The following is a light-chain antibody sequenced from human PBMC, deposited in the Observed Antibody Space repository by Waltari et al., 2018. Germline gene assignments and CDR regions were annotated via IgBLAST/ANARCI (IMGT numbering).Light chain of an antibody. V-gene: IGLV3-21*04. CDR3: HVWDSYSDHAV. J-gene: IGLJ7*01. CDR2: YDS. Sequence: SYVLTQPPSVSVAPGKTATITCWGNNIGSKSVHWYQQKPGQAPELVMYYDSDRPSGTPERFSGSNSGNTATLTISRVEAGDEADYYCHVWDSYSDHAVFGGGTQLTVL. CDR1: NIGSKS.